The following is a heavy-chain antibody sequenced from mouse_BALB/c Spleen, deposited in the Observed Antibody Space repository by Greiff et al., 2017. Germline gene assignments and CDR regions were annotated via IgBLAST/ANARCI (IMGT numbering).Heavy chain of an antibody. D-gene: IGHD2-1*01. V-gene: IGHV5-2*01. CDR1: EYEFPSHD. CDR2: INTDGGST. J-gene: IGHJ1*01. Sequence: EVKVVESGGGLVQPGESLKLSCESNEYEFPSHDMPWVRKTPEKRLELVAAINTDGGSTYYPDTMERRFIISRDNTKQTLYLQMSSLRSEDTALYYCARHGNGYLYFDVWGAGTTVTVSS. CDR3: ARHGNGYLYFDV.